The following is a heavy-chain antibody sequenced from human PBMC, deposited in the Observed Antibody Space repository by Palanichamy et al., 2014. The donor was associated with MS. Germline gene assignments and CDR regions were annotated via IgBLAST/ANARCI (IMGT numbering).Heavy chain of an antibody. CDR3: AKGYSSGWPTDFDD. Sequence: QVQLVESGGGVVQPGRSLRLSCTASGFTSSSYGMHWVRQAPGKGLEWVAVMSFDGTHKYYADSVKGRFTISRDNSKSTLYLQMNSLRAEDTAVYYCAKGYSSGWPTDFDDWGQGTLVTVSS. J-gene: IGHJ4*02. CDR2: MSFDGTHK. D-gene: IGHD6-19*01. CDR1: GFTSSSYG. V-gene: IGHV3-30*18.